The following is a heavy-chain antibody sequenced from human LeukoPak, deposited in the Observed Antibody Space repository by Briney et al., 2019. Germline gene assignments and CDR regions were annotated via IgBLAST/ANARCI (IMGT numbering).Heavy chain of an antibody. CDR1: GVTFSRYE. CDR2: ISTSGNTI. V-gene: IGHV3-48*03. J-gene: IGHJ4*02. CDR3: ARDRAEVFDY. Sequence: PGGSLRLSCAASGVTFSRYEMNWVRQAPGKGLEWVSYISTSGNTIYYADSVKGRFTISRDNAKNSLYLQMNSLRPEDTGVYYCARDRAEVFDYWGQGTLVSASS.